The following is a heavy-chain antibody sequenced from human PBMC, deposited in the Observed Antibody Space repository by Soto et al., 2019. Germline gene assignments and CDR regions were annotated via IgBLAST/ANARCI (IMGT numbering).Heavy chain of an antibody. CDR1: GGSISSSSYY. J-gene: IGHJ4*02. CDR2: IYYSGST. V-gene: IGHV4-39*01. CDR3: ARYLRAGSGSNNYFDY. Sequence: SETLSLTCTVSGGSISSSSYYWGWIRQPPGKGLEWIGSIYYSGSTYYNPSLKSRVTISVDTSKNQFSLKLSSVTAAGTAVYFCARYLRAGSGSNNYFDYWGQGTLVTVSS. D-gene: IGHD3-10*01.